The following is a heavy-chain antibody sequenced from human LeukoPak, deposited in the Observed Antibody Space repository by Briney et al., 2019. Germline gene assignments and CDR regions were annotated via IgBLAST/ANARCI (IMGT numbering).Heavy chain of an antibody. Sequence: PGGSLRLSCAASGFTVSSNYMSWVRQAPGKGLEWVSVSYSGGSTYYADSVKGRFTISRDNSKNTLYLQMNSLRAEDTAVYYCASGRGFGNYYGMDVWGQGTTVTVSS. D-gene: IGHD5-12*01. CDR2: SYSGGST. CDR3: ASGRGFGNYYGMDV. V-gene: IGHV3-53*01. J-gene: IGHJ6*02. CDR1: GFTVSSNY.